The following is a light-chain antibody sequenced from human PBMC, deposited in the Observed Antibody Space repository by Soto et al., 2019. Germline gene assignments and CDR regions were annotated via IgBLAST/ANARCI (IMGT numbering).Light chain of an antibody. V-gene: IGLV2-8*01. CDR1: STDVGEYNY. CDR3: CSFVGAALI. Sequence: QSVLTQPPSASGSPGQSVTIPCAGTSTDVGEYNYVSWYQQHPGKVPKLIIFEVNKRPSGVPDRFSGSKSGDTASLTVSGLQAEDEDDYYCCSFVGAALIFGGGTKVTVL. J-gene: IGLJ2*01. CDR2: EVN.